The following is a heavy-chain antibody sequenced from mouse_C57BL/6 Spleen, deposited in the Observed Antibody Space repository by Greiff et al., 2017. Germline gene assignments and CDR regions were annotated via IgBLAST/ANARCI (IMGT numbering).Heavy chain of an antibody. CDR3: ARRTTVVAYYFDY. V-gene: IGHV1-69*01. J-gene: IGHJ2*01. CDR1: GYTFTSYW. D-gene: IGHD1-1*01. Sequence: QVQLQQPGAELVMPGASVKLSCKASGYTFTSYWMHWVKQRPGQGLEWIGEIDPSDSYTNYNQKFKGKSTLTVDKSSSTAYMQLSSLTSEDSAVYYCARRTTVVAYYFDYWGQGTTLTVSS. CDR2: IDPSDSYT.